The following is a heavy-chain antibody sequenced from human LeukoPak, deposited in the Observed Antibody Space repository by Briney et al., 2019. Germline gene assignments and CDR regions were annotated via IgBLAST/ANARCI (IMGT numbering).Heavy chain of an antibody. CDR2: ISYDGSNK. Sequence: PGGSLRLSCAASGFTFSSYGVHWVRQAPGKGLEWVAVISYDGSNKYYADSVKGRFTISRDNSKNTLYLQMNSLRAEDTAVYYCAKDQVVVTAIYYYYYMDVWGKGTTVTVSS. J-gene: IGHJ6*03. CDR1: GFTFSSYG. V-gene: IGHV3-30*18. CDR3: AKDQVVVTAIYYYYYMDV. D-gene: IGHD2-21*02.